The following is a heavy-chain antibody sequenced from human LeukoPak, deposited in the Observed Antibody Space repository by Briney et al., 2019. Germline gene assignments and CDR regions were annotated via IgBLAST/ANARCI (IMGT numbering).Heavy chain of an antibody. CDR3: VRDSGSSYGYYFLH. CDR1: GFTFNSYS. V-gene: IGHV3-21*01. J-gene: IGHJ1*01. Sequence: GGSLRLSCAASGFTFNSYSMYWVRQAPGKGLEWVSSISSSSSRMFYADSVKGRFSISRDNANNSLYLQMNSLRAEDTAVYYCVRDSGSSYGYYFLHWGQGTLVTVSS. D-gene: IGHD1-26*01. CDR2: ISSSSSRM.